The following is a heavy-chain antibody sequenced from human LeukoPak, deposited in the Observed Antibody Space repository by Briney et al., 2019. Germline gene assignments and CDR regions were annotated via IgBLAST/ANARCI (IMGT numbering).Heavy chain of an antibody. CDR1: GGSFSGYY. CDR2: INHSGST. J-gene: IGHJ5*02. V-gene: IGHV4-34*01. CDR3: ARDIVVVPAAIRGRWFDP. D-gene: IGHD2-2*01. Sequence: SETLSLTCAGYGGSFSGYYWSWLRQPPGEGLEWIGEINHSGSTNYNPSLKSRVTISVDTSKNQFSLKLSSVTAADTAVYYCARDIVVVPAAIRGRWFDPWGQGTLVTVSS.